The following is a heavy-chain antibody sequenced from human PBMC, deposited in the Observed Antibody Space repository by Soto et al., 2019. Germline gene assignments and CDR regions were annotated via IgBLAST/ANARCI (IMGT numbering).Heavy chain of an antibody. J-gene: IGHJ3*02. V-gene: IGHV3-48*03. CDR1: GFTFSSYE. CDR3: AREPLTGLYDAFDI. Sequence: GGSLRLSCAASGFTFSSYEMNWVRQAPGKGLEWVSYISSSGSTIYYADSVKGRFTISRDNAKNSLYLQMNSLRAEDTAVYYCAREPLTGLYDAFDIWGQGTMVTVSS. CDR2: ISSSGSTI. D-gene: IGHD7-27*01.